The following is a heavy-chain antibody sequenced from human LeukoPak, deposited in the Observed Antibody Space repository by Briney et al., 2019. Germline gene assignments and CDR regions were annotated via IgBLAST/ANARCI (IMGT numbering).Heavy chain of an antibody. D-gene: IGHD6-13*01. CDR2: LYSVGDT. J-gene: IGHJ4*02. Sequence: GGSLRLSCAASGFTVSTNYMNWVRQAPGKGLEWVSVLYSVGDTYYGDSVKGRLTISRDNSKNTLYLQMNSLRAEDTAVYYCAGTKNIAAAGRLDYWGQGTLVTVSS. CDR3: AGTKNIAAAGRLDY. V-gene: IGHV3-53*01. CDR1: GFTVSTNY.